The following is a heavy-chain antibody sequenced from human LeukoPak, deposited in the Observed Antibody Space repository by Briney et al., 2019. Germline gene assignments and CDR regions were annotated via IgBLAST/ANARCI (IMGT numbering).Heavy chain of an antibody. CDR2: IIPIFGTA. Sequence: SVTVSCKASGGTFSSYAISWVRQAPGQGLEWMGGIIPIFGTASYAQKFQGRVTITADESTSTAYMELSSLRSEDTAVYYCADGYSYGYGRFDYWGQGTLVTVSS. CDR1: GGTFSSYA. CDR3: ADGYSYGYGRFDY. J-gene: IGHJ4*02. D-gene: IGHD5-18*01. V-gene: IGHV1-69*13.